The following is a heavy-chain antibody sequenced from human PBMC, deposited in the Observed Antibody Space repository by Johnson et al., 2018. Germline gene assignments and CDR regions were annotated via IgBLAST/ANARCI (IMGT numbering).Heavy chain of an antibody. J-gene: IGHJ3*02. CDR3: ATVGYSFVYRNAFDI. V-gene: IGHV1-8*01. Sequence: VRLVESGAEVKKPGASVKVCCKASGYTFTSYDINWVRQATGQGLEWMGWMNPNSGNTGYAQKFQGRVTMTEDPSTDTAYMELSSLRSEDTAVYYCATVGYSFVYRNAFDIWGQGTMVTVSS. CDR2: MNPNSGNT. CDR1: GYTFTSYD. D-gene: IGHD5-18*01.